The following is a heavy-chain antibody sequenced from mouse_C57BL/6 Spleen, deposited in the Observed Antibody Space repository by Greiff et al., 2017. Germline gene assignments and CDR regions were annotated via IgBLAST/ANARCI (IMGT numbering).Heavy chain of an antibody. CDR1: GYTFTSYW. CDR2: IDPSDSYT. V-gene: IGHV1-59*01. CDR3: ARGGVYGYDEGAWCAY. D-gene: IGHD2-2*01. J-gene: IGHJ3*01. Sequence: QVQLQQPGAELVRPGTSVKLSCKASGYTFTSYWMHWVKQRPGQGLEWIGVIDPSDSYTNYNQKFKGKATLTVDTSSSTAYMQLSSLTSEDSAVYYCARGGVYGYDEGAWCAYWGQGTLVTVSA.